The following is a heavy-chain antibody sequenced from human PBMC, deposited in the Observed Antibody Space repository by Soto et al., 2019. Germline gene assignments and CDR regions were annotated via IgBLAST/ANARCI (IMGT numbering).Heavy chain of an antibody. CDR2: ISAYNGNT. D-gene: IGHD2-15*01. CDR3: AREGVSLVAATPTNPLSY. Sequence: QVQLVQSGAEVKKPGASVKVSCKASGYTFTSYGISWVRQAPGQGLEWMGWISAYNGNTNYAQKLQGRVTMTTDTSTSTAYMELRSLRSDDPAVYYCAREGVSLVAATPTNPLSYWGQGTLVTVSS. CDR1: GYTFTSYG. V-gene: IGHV1-18*01. J-gene: IGHJ4*02.